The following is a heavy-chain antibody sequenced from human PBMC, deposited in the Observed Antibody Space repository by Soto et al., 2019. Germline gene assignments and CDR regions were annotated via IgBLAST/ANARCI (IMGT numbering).Heavy chain of an antibody. V-gene: IGHV3-9*01. CDR3: ARDSVLTTVTMDV. CDR2: ISWNSSTI. D-gene: IGHD4-17*01. CDR1: GFTFDDYA. Sequence: PGGSLRLSCAASGFTFDDYAMHWVRQAPGKGLEWVSGISWNSSTISYADSVKGRFTISRDNAKNSLYLQMNSLRDEDTAVYYCARDSVLTTVTMDVWGQGTTVTVSS. J-gene: IGHJ6*02.